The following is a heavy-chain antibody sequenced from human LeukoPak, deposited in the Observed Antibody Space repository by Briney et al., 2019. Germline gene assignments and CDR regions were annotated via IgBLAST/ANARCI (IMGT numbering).Heavy chain of an antibody. J-gene: IGHJ4*02. CDR2: IYYSRRT. Sequence: SETLSLTCTDPGGSISSRSYYRGWIRQPPGNGLEWLGRIYYSRRTYYHPSLKSRVTISVDTSKNQVSLKLSSVTAADTAVYYCARDFRAGRITSPYFDYWGQGTLVTVSS. V-gene: IGHV4-39*07. CDR1: GGSISSRSYY. CDR3: ARDFRAGRITSPYFDY. D-gene: IGHD3-10*01.